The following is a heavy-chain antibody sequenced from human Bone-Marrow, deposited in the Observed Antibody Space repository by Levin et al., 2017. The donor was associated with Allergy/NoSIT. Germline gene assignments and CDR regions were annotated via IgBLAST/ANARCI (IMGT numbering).Heavy chain of an antibody. CDR2: IKQDGSEK. CDR1: GFTFSSYW. D-gene: IGHD1-26*01. J-gene: IGHJ4*02. Sequence: GESLKISCAASGFTFSSYWMSWVRQAPGKGLEWVANIKQDGSEKYYVDSVKGRFTISRDNAKNSLYLQMNSLRAEDTAVYYCARDWSGSYYFDYWGQGTLVTVSS. CDR3: ARDWSGSYYFDY. V-gene: IGHV3-7*01.